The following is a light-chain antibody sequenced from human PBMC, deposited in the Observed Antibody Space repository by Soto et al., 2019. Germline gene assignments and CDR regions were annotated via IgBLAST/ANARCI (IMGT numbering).Light chain of an antibody. CDR2: DAS. J-gene: IGKJ4*01. CDR3: QQRSNWPLLS. V-gene: IGKV3-11*01. CDR1: QSVSTS. Sequence: EIVLTQSPATLSLSPGERATLSCRASQSVSTSLAWYQQKPGQAPRLLIYDASKRATGISARFSGSGSGTDFTLTISSLEPEDFAVYYCQQRSNWPLLSFGGGTKV.